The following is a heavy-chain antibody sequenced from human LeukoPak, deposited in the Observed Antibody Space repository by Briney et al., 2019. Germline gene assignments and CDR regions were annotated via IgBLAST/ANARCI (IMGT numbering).Heavy chain of an antibody. CDR3: ARDLTGGWPFDY. J-gene: IGHJ4*02. CDR1: GDSVSSISAA. V-gene: IGHV6-1*01. CDR2: TYYRSKWYK. Sequence: SQTLSLTCAISGDSVSSISAAWHWIRQSPSRGLEWLGRTYYRSKWYKDYAVSVKSRITINPDTSKNQFSLQLDSVTPDDTAVYYCARDLTGGWPFDYWGQGILVTVSS. D-gene: IGHD6-19*01.